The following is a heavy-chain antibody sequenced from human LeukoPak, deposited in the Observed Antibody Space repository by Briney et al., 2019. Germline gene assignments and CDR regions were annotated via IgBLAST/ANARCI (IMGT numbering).Heavy chain of an antibody. D-gene: IGHD2-21*02. CDR1: GGSISSYY. CDR3: AGRDYYFDY. CDR2: IYYSGST. V-gene: IGHV4-59*01. J-gene: IGHJ4*02. Sequence: SETLSPTCTVSGGSISSYYWSWIRQSPGKGLEWIGYIYYSGSTNYNPSLKSRVTISVDTSKNQFSLKLSSVTAADTAVYYCAGRDYYFDYWGQGTLVTVSS.